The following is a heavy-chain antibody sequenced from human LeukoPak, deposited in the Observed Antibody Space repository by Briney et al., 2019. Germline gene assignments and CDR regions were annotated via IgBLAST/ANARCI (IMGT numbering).Heavy chain of an antibody. V-gene: IGHV4-39*02. D-gene: IGHD5-18*01. CDR3: ARDRGYSYGYRFDP. J-gene: IGHJ5*02. CDR2: IYYTGKT. CDR1: GGSINSGSHY. Sequence: SETLSLTCTVSGGSINSGSHYWGWLRQPPGKGLEWIGSIYYTGKTYYNPSLKSRATMSVDTSKNHFSLTLSSVTAADTAVYYCARDRGYSYGYRFDPWGQGTLVTVSS.